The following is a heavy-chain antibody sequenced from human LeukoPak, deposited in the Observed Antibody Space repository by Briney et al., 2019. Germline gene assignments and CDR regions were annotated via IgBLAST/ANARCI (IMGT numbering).Heavy chain of an antibody. CDR1: GFTVSSNY. Sequence: PGGSLRLSCAASGFTVSSNYMSWVRQAPGKGLEWVSGINWNGGSTGYADSVKGRFTISRDNAKNSLYLQMNSLRAEDTALYHCARIGDSSGWYSSDYWGQGTLVTVSS. J-gene: IGHJ4*02. CDR2: INWNGGST. D-gene: IGHD6-19*01. CDR3: ARIGDSSGWYSSDY. V-gene: IGHV3-20*01.